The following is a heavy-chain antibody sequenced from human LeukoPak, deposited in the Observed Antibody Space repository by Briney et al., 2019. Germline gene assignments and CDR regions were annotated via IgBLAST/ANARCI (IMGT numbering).Heavy chain of an antibody. CDR1: RFTFSNYW. CDR2: MNQDGSEI. CDR3: ARVSGDGESSYRALDI. J-gene: IGHJ3*02. Sequence: GGSLRLSCAASRFTFSNYWMSCVRQAPGRGLEWVANMNQDGSEINYVDSVKGRFTISRDNAKNSLYLQMNSLRVEDTAVYYCARVSGDGESSYRALDIWGQGTMVTVSS. V-gene: IGHV3-7*01. D-gene: IGHD1-26*01.